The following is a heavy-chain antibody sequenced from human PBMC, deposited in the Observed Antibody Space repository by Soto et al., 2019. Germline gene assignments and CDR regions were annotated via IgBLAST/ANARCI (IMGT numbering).Heavy chain of an antibody. D-gene: IGHD3-22*01. CDR2: INHSGST. Sequence: SETLSLTCTVSGGSISSGDYYWSWIRQPPGKGLEWIGEINHSGSTNYNPSLKSRVTISVDTSKNQFSLKLSSVTAADTAVYYCARVSGMSGYYRRYWFDPWGQGTLVTVSS. V-gene: IGHV4-39*07. CDR1: GGSISSGDYY. J-gene: IGHJ5*02. CDR3: ARVSGMSGYYRRYWFDP.